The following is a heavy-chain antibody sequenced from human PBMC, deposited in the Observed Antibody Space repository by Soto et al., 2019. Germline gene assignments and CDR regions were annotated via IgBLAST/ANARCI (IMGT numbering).Heavy chain of an antibody. J-gene: IGHJ4*02. V-gene: IGHV3-23*01. D-gene: IGHD2-2*02. CDR1: GFTFSINA. CDR2: ISANGQGI. Sequence: GGSLRLSCATSGFTFSINALSWVRQAPGKGLEWVSAISANGQGIYYADSVRGRFSISRDKSRNTVFLHMSSLRAEDTAVYYCAKDRDYTRDQFHYGDEGTPVTVSS. CDR3: AKDRDYTRDQFHY.